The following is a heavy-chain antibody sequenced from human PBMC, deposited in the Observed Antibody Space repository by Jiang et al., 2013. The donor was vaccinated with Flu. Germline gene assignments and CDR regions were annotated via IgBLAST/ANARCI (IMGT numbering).Heavy chain of an antibody. CDR3: ARAPPHYGSGTFDY. V-gene: IGHV4-38-2*02. J-gene: IGHJ4*02. CDR2: IYHSGST. CDR1: GYSISSGYY. D-gene: IGHD3-10*01. Sequence: VKPSETLSLTCTVSGYSISSGYYWGWIRQPPGKGLEWIGSIYHSGSTYYNPSLKSRVTISVDTSKNQFSLKLSSVTAADTAVYYCARAPPHYGSGTFDYWGQGTLVTVSS.